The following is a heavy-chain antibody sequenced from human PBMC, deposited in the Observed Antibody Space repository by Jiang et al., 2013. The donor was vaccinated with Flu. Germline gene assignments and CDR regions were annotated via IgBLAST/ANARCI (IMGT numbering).Heavy chain of an antibody. CDR3: ARGVSFFPGIAAAGTGRIGVDYFDY. V-gene: IGHV4-34*01. CDR1: GGSFSGYY. D-gene: IGHD6-13*01. CDR2: INHSGST. J-gene: IGHJ4*02. Sequence: LLKPSETLSLTCAVYGGSFSGYYWSWIRQPPGKGLEWIGEINHSGSTNYNPSLKSRVTISVDTSKNQFSLKLSSVTAADTAVYYCARGVSFFPGIAAAGTGRIGVDYFDYWGQGTLVTVSS.